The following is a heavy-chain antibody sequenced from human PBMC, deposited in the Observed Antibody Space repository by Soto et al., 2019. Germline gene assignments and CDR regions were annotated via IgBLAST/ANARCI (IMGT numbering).Heavy chain of an antibody. D-gene: IGHD2-15*01. CDR2: IRSKANNFAT. CDR1: GFIFSGSP. Sequence: PGGSLRLSCAASGFIFSGSPIHWVRQASGKGLEWVARIRSKANNFATTYAASVRRRFTISRDDSKNTAYLQRDSLKTEDTAVYYCTRAQSRDCSGGTCYDVNWFDPWGQGT. CDR3: TRAQSRDCSGGTCYDVNWFDP. V-gene: IGHV3-73*01. J-gene: IGHJ5*02.